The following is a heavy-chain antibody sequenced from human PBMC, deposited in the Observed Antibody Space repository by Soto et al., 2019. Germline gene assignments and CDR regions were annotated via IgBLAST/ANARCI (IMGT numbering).Heavy chain of an antibody. CDR2: IWHDGTNK. CDR3: ARTGLQTVQATSYYSGLDV. CDR1: GFTFNSFG. V-gene: IGHV3-33*01. D-gene: IGHD1-1*01. Sequence: QVQLVESGGGVVQPGTSLRLSCEASGFTFNSFGMHWVRQAPGKGLEWVAMIWHDGTNKYYVDPVKGRFTTSRDNSKAXLXXQMNNLRAADTAVYYCARTGLQTVQATSYYSGLDVWGQGTTVTVSS. J-gene: IGHJ6*02.